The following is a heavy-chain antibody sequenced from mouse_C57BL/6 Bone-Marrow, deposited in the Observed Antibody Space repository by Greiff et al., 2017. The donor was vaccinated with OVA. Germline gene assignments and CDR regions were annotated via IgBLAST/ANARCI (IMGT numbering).Heavy chain of an antibody. V-gene: IGHV3-6*01. CDR3: ANNYGPWFAY. CDR2: ISYDGSN. Sequence: VQLQQSGPGLVKPSQSLSLTCSVTGYSITSGYYWNWIRQFPGNKLEWMGYISYDGSNNYNPSLKNRISITRDTSKNQFFLKLNSVTTEDTATYYCANNYGPWFAYWGQGTLVTVSA. D-gene: IGHD1-1*02. CDR1: GYSITSGYY. J-gene: IGHJ3*01.